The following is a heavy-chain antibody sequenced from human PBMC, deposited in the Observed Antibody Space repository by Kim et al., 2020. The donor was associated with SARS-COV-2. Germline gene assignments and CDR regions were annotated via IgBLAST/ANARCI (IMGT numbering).Heavy chain of an antibody. V-gene: IGHV4-4*06. CDR3: ATAGYTYGLNYFDY. Sequence: NPSFESRVTMSGDSSGNHFSLKLASVTAADTAVYYCATAGYTYGLNYFDYWGQGVLVTVSS. D-gene: IGHD5-18*01. J-gene: IGHJ4*02.